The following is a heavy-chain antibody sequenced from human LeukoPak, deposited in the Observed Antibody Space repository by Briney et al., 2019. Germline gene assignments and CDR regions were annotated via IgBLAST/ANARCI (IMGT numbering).Heavy chain of an antibody. J-gene: IGHJ3*01. V-gene: IGHV3-30*03. CDR2: ISYDGSNK. D-gene: IGHD3-9*01. Sequence: GGSLRLSCAASGFTVSSSYMSWVRQAPGKGLEWVAVISYDGSNKYYADSVKGRFTISRDNSKNTLYLQMNSLRAEDTAVYYCARVCHRSYDILTGYYNVEFDAFDVWGQGTMVTVSS. CDR3: ARVCHRSYDILTGYYNVEFDAFDV. CDR1: GFTVSSSY.